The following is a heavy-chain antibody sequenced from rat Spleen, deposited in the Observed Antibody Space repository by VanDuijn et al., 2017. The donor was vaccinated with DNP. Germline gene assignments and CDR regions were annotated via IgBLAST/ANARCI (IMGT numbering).Heavy chain of an antibody. J-gene: IGHJ2*01. D-gene: IGHD1-7*01. V-gene: IGHV5-27*01. CDR3: TTHDWGS. Sequence: EVQLVESGGGLVQPGRSLKLSCAASGFTFSDYYMAWVRQAPTKGLECVAYITTDGVNTYYGDSVKGRFTISRDNAKNILYLQMDSLRSEDTATYYCTTHDWGSWGQGVMVTVSS. CDR1: GFTFSDYY. CDR2: ITTDGVNT.